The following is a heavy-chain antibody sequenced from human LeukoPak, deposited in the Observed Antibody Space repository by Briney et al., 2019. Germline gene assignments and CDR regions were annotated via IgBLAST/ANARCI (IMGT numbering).Heavy chain of an antibody. D-gene: IGHD3-22*01. CDR1: GFTFSSYW. Sequence: GGSLRLSCAASGFTFSSYWMSWVRQAPGKGLEWVANIKQDGSEKYYVDSVKGRFTISRDNAKNSLYLQMNSLRAEDTAVYYCASSRPYYYDSSGYYLWGQGTLVTVSS. CDR3: ASSRPYYYDSSGYYL. V-gene: IGHV3-7*01. CDR2: IKQDGSEK. J-gene: IGHJ4*02.